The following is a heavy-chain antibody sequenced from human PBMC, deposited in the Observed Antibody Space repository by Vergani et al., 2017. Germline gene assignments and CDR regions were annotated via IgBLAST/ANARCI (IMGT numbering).Heavy chain of an antibody. D-gene: IGHD1-26*01. CDR1: GFSLSNARMG. Sequence: QVTLKESGPVLVKPTETLTLTCTVSGFSLSNARMGVSWIRQPPGKALEWLAHIFSNDEKSYSTSLKSRLTISKDTSKSQVVLTMTTMDPVDTATYSCERIRTSGSDYYYYNMDVWGQGTTVTVSS. V-gene: IGHV2-26*01. CDR3: ERIRTSGSDYYYYNMDV. CDR2: IFSNDEK. J-gene: IGHJ6*02.